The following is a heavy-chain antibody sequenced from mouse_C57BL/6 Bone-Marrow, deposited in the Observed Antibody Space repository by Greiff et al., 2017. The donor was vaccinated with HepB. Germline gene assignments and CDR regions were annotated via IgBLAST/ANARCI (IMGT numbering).Heavy chain of an antibody. CDR2: IYPRSGNT. V-gene: IGHV1-81*01. J-gene: IGHJ4*01. CDR1: GYTFTSYG. CDR3: ARRYYGREAMDY. D-gene: IGHD1-1*01. Sequence: VKLMESGAELARPGASVKLSCKASGYTFTSYGISWVKQRTGQGLEWIGEIYPRSGNTYYNEKFKGKATLTADKSSSTAYMELRSLTSEDSAVYFCARRYYGREAMDYWGQGTSVTVSS.